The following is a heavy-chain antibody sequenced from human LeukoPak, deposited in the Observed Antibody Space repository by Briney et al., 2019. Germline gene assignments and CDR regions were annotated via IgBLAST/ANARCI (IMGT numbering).Heavy chain of an antibody. D-gene: IGHD2-21*01. Sequence: GGSLRLSCAASGFTFSKYWMSWVRQAPGKGLEWVANIKLDGSEKYYVDSVKGRLTISRDNANNLLYLQMNSLRDEDTAVYYCARVSRFPNTYYYDSWGQGALVTVSS. V-gene: IGHV3-7*01. CDR3: ARVSRFPNTYYYDS. CDR1: GFTFSKYW. CDR2: IKLDGSEK. J-gene: IGHJ4*02.